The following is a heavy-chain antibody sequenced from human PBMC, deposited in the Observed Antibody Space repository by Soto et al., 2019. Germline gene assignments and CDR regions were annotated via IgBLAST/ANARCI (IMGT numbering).Heavy chain of an antibody. D-gene: IGHD3-3*01. V-gene: IGHV3-30*18. CDR1: GFTFSTYG. J-gene: IGHJ3*01. CDR3: AKEMASGVVSIDAFDV. CDR2: ISKDGTNK. Sequence: QVQLVESGGGVVQPGRSLRLSCAASGFTFSTYGIHWVRQAPGKGLEWLAVISKDGTNKYYADSVKGRFTMSRDNSKNTLYLQMNSLRAEDTAEYYCAKEMASGVVSIDAFDVWGQGTMVTVSS.